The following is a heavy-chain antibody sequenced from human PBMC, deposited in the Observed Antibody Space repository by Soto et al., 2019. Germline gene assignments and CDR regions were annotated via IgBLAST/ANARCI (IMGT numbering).Heavy chain of an antibody. CDR3: AKGLPITMIVVVTLFDY. J-gene: IGHJ4*02. V-gene: IGHV3-23*01. CDR1: GFTFSSYA. CDR2: ISGSGGST. D-gene: IGHD3-22*01. Sequence: GGSLRLSCAASGFTFSSYAMSWVRQAPGKGLEWVSAISGSGGSTYYADSVKGRFTISRDNSKNTLYLQMNSLRAEDTAVYYCAKGLPITMIVVVTLFDYWGQGTLVTVSS.